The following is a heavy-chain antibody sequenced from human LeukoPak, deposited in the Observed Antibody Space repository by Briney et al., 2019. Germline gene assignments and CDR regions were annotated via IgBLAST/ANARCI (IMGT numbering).Heavy chain of an antibody. D-gene: IGHD6-19*01. CDR2: ISSSSSYI. J-gene: IGHJ4*02. CDR3: ARVIALWLPTDSSHYFDY. V-gene: IGHV3-21*01. Sequence: GGSLRLSCAASGFTFSSYSMNWVRQAPGKGLEWVSSISSSSSYIYYADSVKGRFTISRDNSKNTLYLQMNSLRAEDTAVYYCARVIALWLPTDSSHYFDYWGQGTLVTVSS. CDR1: GFTFSSYS.